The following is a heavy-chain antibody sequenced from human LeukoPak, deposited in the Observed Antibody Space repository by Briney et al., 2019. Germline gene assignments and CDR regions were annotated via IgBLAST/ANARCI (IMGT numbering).Heavy chain of an antibody. Sequence: SETLSLTCTVSGVSISSYYWSWIRQPPGKGLEWIGYIYYSGSTNYNPSLKSRVTISVDTSKNQFSLKLSSVTAADTAVYYCARVIGQIVGAYNWFDPWGQGTLVTVSS. D-gene: IGHD1-26*01. J-gene: IGHJ5*02. CDR3: ARVIGQIVGAYNWFDP. CDR1: GVSISSYY. CDR2: IYYSGST. V-gene: IGHV4-59*01.